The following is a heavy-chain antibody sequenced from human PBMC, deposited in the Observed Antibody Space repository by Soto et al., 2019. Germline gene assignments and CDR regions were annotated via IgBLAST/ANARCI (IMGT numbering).Heavy chain of an antibody. CDR3: ARQFYSSGWYY. V-gene: IGHV4-39*01. CDR2: IYYSGST. CDR1: GGSISSSSYY. Sequence: PSETLSLTCTVSGGSISSSSYYWGWIRQPPGKGLEWIGSIYYSGSTYYNPSLKSRVTISVDTSKNQFSLKLSSVTAADTAVYYCARQFYSSGWYYRGQGTLVTVSS. D-gene: IGHD6-19*01. J-gene: IGHJ4*02.